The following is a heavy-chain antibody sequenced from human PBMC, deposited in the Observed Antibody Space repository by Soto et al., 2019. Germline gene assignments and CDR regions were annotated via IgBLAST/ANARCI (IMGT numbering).Heavy chain of an antibody. CDR3: ARGMGAAWVTPLSH. D-gene: IGHD2-21*02. V-gene: IGHV3-53*01. J-gene: IGHJ4*02. Sequence: EVHLVESGGGLIQPGGSLRLSCIASGFNVDNVYMSWVRQAPGKGLEWVSVLYTADSTNYADSVKGRFTISRDSSKNTVYLQMESLRAGDTAVYYCARGMGAAWVTPLSHWGQGTLVIVSS. CDR2: LYTADST. CDR1: GFNVDNVY.